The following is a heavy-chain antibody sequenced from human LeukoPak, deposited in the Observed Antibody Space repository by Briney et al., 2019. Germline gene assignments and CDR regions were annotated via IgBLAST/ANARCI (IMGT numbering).Heavy chain of an antibody. V-gene: IGHV1-8*01. D-gene: IGHD1-20*01. J-gene: IGHJ6*02. CDR2: MNPNSSNT. CDR1: GYTFTSYD. CDR3: ARDLGGITGTAYYYYGMDV. Sequence: ASVKVSCKASGYTFTSYDINWVRQATGQGLVWMGWMNPNSSNTGYAQKFQGRVTMTRNTSISTAYMELSSLRSEDTAVYYCARDLGGITGTAYYYYGMDVWGQGTTVTVSS.